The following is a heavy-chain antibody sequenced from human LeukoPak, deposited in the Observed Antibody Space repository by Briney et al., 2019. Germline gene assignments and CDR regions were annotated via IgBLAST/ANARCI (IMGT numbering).Heavy chain of an antibody. Sequence: PSETLSLTCAVYGGSFSGYYWSWIRQPPGKGLEWIGEINHSGSTNYNPSLKSRVTISLDTSKKQFSLKLTSVTAADTAVYYCARYCSGGSCYSGQFDYWGQGTLVTVSS. V-gene: IGHV4-34*01. CDR2: INHSGST. J-gene: IGHJ4*02. CDR3: ARYCSGGSCYSGQFDY. CDR1: GGSFSGYY. D-gene: IGHD2-15*01.